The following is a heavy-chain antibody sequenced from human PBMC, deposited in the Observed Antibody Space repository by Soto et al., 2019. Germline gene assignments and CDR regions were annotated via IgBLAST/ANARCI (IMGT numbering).Heavy chain of an antibody. CDR3: ARVLSSADAFDI. D-gene: IGHD3-10*01. Sequence: PGGSLRLSCAASGFTFSSYSMNWVRQAPGKGLEWVSSISSSSSYIYYADSVKGRFTISRDNAKNSLYLQMNSLRAEDTAVYYCARVLSSADAFDIWGQGKMVTVSS. V-gene: IGHV3-21*01. CDR2: ISSSSSYI. CDR1: GFTFSSYS. J-gene: IGHJ3*02.